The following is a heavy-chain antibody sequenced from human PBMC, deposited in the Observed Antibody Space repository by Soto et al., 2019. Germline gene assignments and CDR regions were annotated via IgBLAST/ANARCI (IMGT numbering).Heavy chain of an antibody. CDR3: ARHGPLSNNWNQLDY. Sequence: QLQLQESGPGLVKPSETLSLTCTVSGGSISSSPYYWGWIRQPPGKGLEWIGNIYYNGNTFYNPSLKSRGTIPVDTPKNQSSLKLSSVTAADTAVYYCARHGPLSNNWNQLDYWGQGTLVTVSS. CDR2: IYYNGNT. V-gene: IGHV4-39*01. D-gene: IGHD1-1*01. CDR1: GGSISSSPYY. J-gene: IGHJ4*02.